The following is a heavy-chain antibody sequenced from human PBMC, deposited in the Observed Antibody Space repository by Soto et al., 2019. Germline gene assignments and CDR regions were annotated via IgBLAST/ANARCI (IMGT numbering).Heavy chain of an antibody. V-gene: IGHV1-46*01. CDR3: ESQREGGQTCAG. Sequence: QVHLLQSGAEVKKPGASVRVSCKASAYAFTSYYIHWVRQAPGQGLEWMGIISPSGGNTRYAQKVKGRVTLTSDTSPRTVSLASSSLRSDDMAVYFCESQREGGQTCAGWGQGTLVTVSS. J-gene: IGHJ4*02. D-gene: IGHD1-1*01. CDR2: ISPSGGNT. CDR1: AYAFTSYY.